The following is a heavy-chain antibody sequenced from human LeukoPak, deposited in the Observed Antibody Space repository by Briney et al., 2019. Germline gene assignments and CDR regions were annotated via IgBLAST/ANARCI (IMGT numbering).Heavy chain of an antibody. CDR2: INHSGST. CDR3: ARIVITMVRGVTAMFDY. CDR1: GGSFSGYY. J-gene: IGHJ4*02. Sequence: SETLSLTCAVYGGSFSGYYWSWIRQPPGKGLEWIGEINHSGSTNYNPSLKSRVTISVDTSKNQFSLKLSSVTAADTAVYYCARIVITMVRGVTAMFDYWGQGTLVTVSS. D-gene: IGHD3-10*01. V-gene: IGHV4-34*01.